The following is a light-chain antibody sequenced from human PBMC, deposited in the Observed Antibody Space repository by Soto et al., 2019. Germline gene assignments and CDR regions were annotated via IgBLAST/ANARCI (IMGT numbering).Light chain of an antibody. CDR3: QQSYSTRAIT. J-gene: IGKJ5*01. Sequence: IPMNQSPISLSASVGARITITYRAGQRISSYLNWYQQKPGKAPKLLIYAASSLQSGVPSRFSGSGSGTDFTLTISSLQPEDFATYYCQQSYSTRAITFVQGTRLEIK. V-gene: IGKV1-39*01. CDR1: QRISSY. CDR2: AAS.